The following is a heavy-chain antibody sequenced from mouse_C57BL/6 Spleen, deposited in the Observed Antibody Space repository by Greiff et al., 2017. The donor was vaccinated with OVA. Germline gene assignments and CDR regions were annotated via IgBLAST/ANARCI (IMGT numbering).Heavy chain of an antibody. J-gene: IGHJ4*01. CDR3: TRGRNPMDY. CDR2: IDPETGGT. Sequence: QVHVKQSGAELVRPGASVTLSCKASGYTFTDYEMHWVKQTPVHGLEWIGAIDPETGGTAYNQKFKGKAILTADKSSSTAYMELRSLTSEDSAVYYCTRGRNPMDYWGQGTSVTVSS. CDR1: GYTFTDYE. V-gene: IGHV1-15*01.